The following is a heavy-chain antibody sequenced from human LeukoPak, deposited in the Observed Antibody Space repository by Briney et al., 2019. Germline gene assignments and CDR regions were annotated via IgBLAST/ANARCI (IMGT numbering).Heavy chain of an antibody. CDR3: ARPIAPDSSSAPFDY. CDR1: GFTFSSYS. J-gene: IGHJ4*02. Sequence: GGSLRLSCAASGFTFSSYSMNWVRQAPGKGLEWVSSISSSSSYIYYADSVKGRFTISRDNAKNSLYLQMNSLRAEDTAVYYCARPIAPDSSSAPFDYWGQGTLVTVSP. V-gene: IGHV3-21*01. CDR2: ISSSSSYI. D-gene: IGHD6-6*01.